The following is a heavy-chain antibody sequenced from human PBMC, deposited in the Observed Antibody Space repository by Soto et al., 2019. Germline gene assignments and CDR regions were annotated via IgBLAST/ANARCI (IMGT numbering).Heavy chain of an antibody. CDR3: VRESGVAADC. D-gene: IGHD6-19*01. Sequence: ESGGVLVQPGGSLRLSCVASGFTFDSHWMHWVRQAPGEGLVWVSRIKLDGYAAAYADSVKGRSTISTDNTKNTVYLQMNSLSAEDTAVYFCVRESGVAADCWGQGTLVTVSS. V-gene: IGHV3-74*01. CDR2: IKLDGYAA. J-gene: IGHJ4*02. CDR1: GFTFDSHW.